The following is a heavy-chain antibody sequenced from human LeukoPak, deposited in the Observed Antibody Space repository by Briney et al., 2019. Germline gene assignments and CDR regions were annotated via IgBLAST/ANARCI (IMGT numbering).Heavy chain of an antibody. Sequence: SETLSLTCTVSGGSISSYYWSWIRQPPGKGLEWIGYIYYSGSTNYNPSLKSRVTISVDTSKNQFSLKLSSVTAADTAVYYCARYYDILTGYQYYFDYWGQGTLVAVSS. J-gene: IGHJ4*02. CDR1: GGSISSYY. CDR2: IYYSGST. D-gene: IGHD3-9*01. CDR3: ARYYDILTGYQYYFDY. V-gene: IGHV4-59*01.